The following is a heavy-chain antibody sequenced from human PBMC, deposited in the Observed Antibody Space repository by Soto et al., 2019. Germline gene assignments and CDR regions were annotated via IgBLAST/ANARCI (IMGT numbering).Heavy chain of an antibody. V-gene: IGHV3-66*01. CDR2: IYSGGTT. CDR3: ARGGSGSDWDYYGMDV. D-gene: IGHD3-10*01. J-gene: IGHJ6*02. CDR1: ALTASKNY. Sequence: EVQLVESGGGLVQPGGSLRLSCAGSALTASKNYMSWVRQPPGKGLEWVSVIYSGGTTYYADSVKDRFSISRDNSKSTLYLQMDNLRDGDTAVYYCARGGSGSDWDYYGMDVWDQGTTVTGSS.